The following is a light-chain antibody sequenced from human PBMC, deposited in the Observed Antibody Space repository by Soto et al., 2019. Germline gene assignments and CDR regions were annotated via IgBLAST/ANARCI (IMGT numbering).Light chain of an antibody. CDR2: DAS. J-gene: IGKJ4*01. CDR1: QNVDIY. CDR3: QQRKNWPPLT. Sequence: ETVLTQSPATLSLSPGERATLSCRASQNVDIYVAWYQQRPGQAPRLLIYDASNRATGIPARFIGTGSRTDFTLTISRLEPEDFGIYYCQQRKNWPPLTFGGGTRVEIK. V-gene: IGKV3-11*01.